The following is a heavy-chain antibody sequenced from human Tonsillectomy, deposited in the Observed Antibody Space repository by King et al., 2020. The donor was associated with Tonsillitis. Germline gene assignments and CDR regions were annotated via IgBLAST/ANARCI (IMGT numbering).Heavy chain of an antibody. CDR2: IYYSGST. D-gene: IGHD3-16*01. CDR1: GGSVSSGSYY. V-gene: IGHV4-61*01. Sequence: VQLQESGPGLVKPSETLSLTCTVSGGSVSSGSYYWSWIRQPPGKGLEWFGYIYYSGSTNYNPSLKSRVTISVDTSKNQFSLKLSSVTAADTAVYYCATAIVYDAGAFDIWGQGTMVTVSS. J-gene: IGHJ3*02. CDR3: ATAIVYDAGAFDI.